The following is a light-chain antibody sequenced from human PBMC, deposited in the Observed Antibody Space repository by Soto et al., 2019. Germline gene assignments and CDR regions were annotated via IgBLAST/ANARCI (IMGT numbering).Light chain of an antibody. J-gene: IGLJ1*01. CDR1: SYNIGNNY. CDR2: ENN. Sequence: QSVLTQPPSVSAAPGQKVTISCSGRSYNIGNNYVSWYQQLPGTAPKLLIYENNKRPSGIPDRFSGSKSGTSATLGITGLQTGDEADYYCGTWDSSLSASVFGTGTKVTVL. V-gene: IGLV1-51*02. CDR3: GTWDSSLSASV.